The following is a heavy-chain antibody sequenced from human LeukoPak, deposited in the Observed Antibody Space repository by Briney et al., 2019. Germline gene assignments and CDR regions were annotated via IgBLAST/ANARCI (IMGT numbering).Heavy chain of an antibody. CDR3: ARRRDSNGYQYRYSFPP. D-gene: IGHD3-22*01. V-gene: IGHV2-5*02. J-gene: IGHJ5*02. CDR2: INWDDQK. Sequence: SGPTQVNPTQTLTLIYNFSGVSLNTSGVGVGWIRQPPGKALEWLALINWDDQKVYSPSLQSRLSITKDTSKYQVVLTTTNVDPVDTGTYCLARRRDSNGYQYRYSFPPWGQGTLVTVSS. CDR1: GVSLNTSGVG.